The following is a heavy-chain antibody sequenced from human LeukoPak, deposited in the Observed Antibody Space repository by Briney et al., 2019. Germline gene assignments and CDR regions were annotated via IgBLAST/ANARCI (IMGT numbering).Heavy chain of an antibody. CDR1: GFTFEDYA. CDR3: ARLNILGYCSGGSCYSWFDP. Sequence: GGPLRLSCAASGFTFEDYALHWVRQAPGKGLEWVSYISSSGSTIYYADSVKGRFTISRDNAKNPLYLQMNSLRDEDTAVHYCARLNILGYCSGGSCYSWFDPWGQGTLVTVSS. J-gene: IGHJ5*02. D-gene: IGHD2-15*01. CDR2: ISSSGSTI. V-gene: IGHV3-11*01.